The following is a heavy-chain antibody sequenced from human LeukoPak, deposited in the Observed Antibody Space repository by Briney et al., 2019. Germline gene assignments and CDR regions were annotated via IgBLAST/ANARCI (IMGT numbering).Heavy chain of an antibody. Sequence: GGSLRLSCAASGFTFSSYEMNWVRQAPGKGLGWVSYISSSGSTIYYADSVKGRFAISRDNAKNSLYLQMNSLRAEDTAVYYCARAVYDFWSGYDYWGQGTLVTVSS. CDR1: GFTFSSYE. J-gene: IGHJ4*02. CDR3: ARAVYDFWSGYDY. CDR2: ISSSGSTI. D-gene: IGHD3-3*01. V-gene: IGHV3-48*03.